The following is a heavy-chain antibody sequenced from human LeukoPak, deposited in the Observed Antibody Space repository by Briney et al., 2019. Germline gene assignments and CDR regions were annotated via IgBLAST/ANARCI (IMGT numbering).Heavy chain of an antibody. J-gene: IGHJ4*02. CDR3: AKWKYSNSGIDDY. D-gene: IGHD6-6*01. Sequence: GGSLRLSCAASGLTISDSWIHWVRQVPGKGLMWVSRLASDENNRIYADSVKGRFTISRDNSKNMLYLQMNSLRAEDTAVYYCAKWKYSNSGIDDYWGQGTLVTVSS. V-gene: IGHV3-74*01. CDR2: LASDENNR. CDR1: GLTISDSW.